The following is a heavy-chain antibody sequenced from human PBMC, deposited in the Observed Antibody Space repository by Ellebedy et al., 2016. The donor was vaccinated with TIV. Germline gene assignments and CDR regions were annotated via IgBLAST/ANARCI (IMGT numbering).Heavy chain of an antibody. J-gene: IGHJ4*02. Sequence: GESLKISCAASGFTFRIYAIHWVRQAPGKGLEYVSGIGGNGGSTYYADSVKGRFTISRENSKNTVYLQMGSLRVEDTAVYYCARGGQWLIDGFDYWGQGTLVTVPS. CDR1: GFTFRIYA. D-gene: IGHD6-19*01. CDR3: ARGGQWLIDGFDY. V-gene: IGHV3-64*02. CDR2: IGGNGGST.